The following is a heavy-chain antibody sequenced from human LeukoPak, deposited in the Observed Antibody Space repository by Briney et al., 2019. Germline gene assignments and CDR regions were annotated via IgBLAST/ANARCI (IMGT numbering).Heavy chain of an antibody. J-gene: IGHJ2*01. D-gene: IGHD3-22*01. CDR2: ISGSGGST. CDR1: GFTFSSNA. CDR3: AKVPHSVIVVIGFGYFDL. Sequence: GGSLRLSCAASGFTFSSNAMSWVRKAPGKGLEWVSVISGSGGSTYYDDPVKGRFTISRDNSNNTLYLQMNSLRAEDTAVYYCAKVPHSVIVVIGFGYFDLWGRGTLVSVSS. V-gene: IGHV3-23*01.